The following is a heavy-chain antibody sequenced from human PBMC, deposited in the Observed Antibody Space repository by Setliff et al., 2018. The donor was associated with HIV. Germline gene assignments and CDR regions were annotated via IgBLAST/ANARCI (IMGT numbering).Heavy chain of an antibody. CDR2: ISTYIGLT. D-gene: IGHD5-12*01. J-gene: IGHJ4*02. CDR3: AATGSSGYVY. Sequence: ASVKVSCKTSGYTFTNYGISWGRQAPGQGLEWVGWISTYIGLTKYDQILQGRVTMTTDTSTNTAYMELKNLTSDDTAVYYCAATGSSGYVYLGQGTLVTVSS. V-gene: IGHV1-18*01. CDR1: GYTFTNYG.